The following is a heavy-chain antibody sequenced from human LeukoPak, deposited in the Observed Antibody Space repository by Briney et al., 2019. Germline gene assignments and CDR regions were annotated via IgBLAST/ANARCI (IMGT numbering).Heavy chain of an antibody. V-gene: IGHV1-18*01. Sequence: GASVKVSCKASGYTFTSYGISWVRQAPGQGLEWMGWISAYNGNTNYAQKLQGRVTMTTDTSTSTAYMELRSLKSDDTAVYYCANGPLVTFGGLTEHEFQYWGQGTLVTVSS. CDR1: GYTFTSYG. CDR3: ANGPLVTFGGLTEHEFQY. J-gene: IGHJ4*02. CDR2: ISAYNGNT. D-gene: IGHD3-16*01.